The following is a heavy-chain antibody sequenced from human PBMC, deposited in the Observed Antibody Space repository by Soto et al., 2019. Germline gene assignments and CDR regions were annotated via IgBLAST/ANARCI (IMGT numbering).Heavy chain of an antibody. CDR1: GYTFTSYG. D-gene: IGHD2-15*01. CDR2: ISAYNGNT. J-gene: IGHJ3*02. CDR3: ARVRDIVVVVAARGGGSAFDI. V-gene: IGHV1-18*01. Sequence: ASVKVSCKASGYTFTSYGISWARQAPGQGLEWMGWISAYNGNTNYAQKLQGRVTMTTDTSTSTAYMELRSLRSDDTAVYYCARVRDIVVVVAARGGGSAFDIWGQGTMVTVSS.